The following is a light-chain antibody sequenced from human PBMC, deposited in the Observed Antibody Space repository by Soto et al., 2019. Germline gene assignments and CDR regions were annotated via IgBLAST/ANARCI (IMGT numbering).Light chain of an antibody. CDR3: QQSYSTP. V-gene: IGKV1-39*01. Sequence: DIQMTQSPSSLSASVGDRVTITCRASQSISSHLNWYQQKPGKAPKLLIYAASSLQSGVPSRFSGSGSGTDFTLTISSLQPEDFATYYCQQSYSTPFGPGTKVDIK. J-gene: IGKJ3*01. CDR2: AAS. CDR1: QSISSH.